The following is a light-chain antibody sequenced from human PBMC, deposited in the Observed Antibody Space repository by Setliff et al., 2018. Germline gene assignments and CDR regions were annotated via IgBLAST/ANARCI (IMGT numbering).Light chain of an antibody. CDR3: QSYDSSLSALYV. CDR1: SSDVGSYNL. V-gene: IGLV2-23*02. Sequence: QSALAQPASVSGSPGQSITISCTGTSSDVGSYNLVSWYQQHPGKAPKLMIYEVSKRPSGVSNRFSGSKSGNTASLTISGLQAEDEADYYCQSYDSSLSALYVFGTGTKVTVL. CDR2: EVS. J-gene: IGLJ1*01.